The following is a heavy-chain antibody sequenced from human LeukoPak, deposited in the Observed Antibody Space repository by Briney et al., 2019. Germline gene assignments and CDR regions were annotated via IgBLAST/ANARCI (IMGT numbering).Heavy chain of an antibody. Sequence: GGSLRLSCAASGFTFKNSAMSWVRQAPGRGLEWVSTISGSRDNSYYADSVKGRFTISRDNSKNTLYLQMNSLRAEDTAVYYCAKDPRYYYDSSGPGGLWGQGTLVTVSS. CDR1: GFTFKNSA. J-gene: IGHJ4*02. CDR2: ISGSRDNS. D-gene: IGHD3-22*01. CDR3: AKDPRYYYDSSGPGGL. V-gene: IGHV3-23*01.